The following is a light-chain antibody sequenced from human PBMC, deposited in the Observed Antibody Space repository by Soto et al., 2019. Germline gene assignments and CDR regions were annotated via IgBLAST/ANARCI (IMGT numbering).Light chain of an antibody. CDR2: AAS. Sequence: ILLTQSPATLSVSPGERATLSCRASQSVSSDLAWYQQKPGQAPRLLIYAASSAASGLPSRFSGSGSGTDFTLTISRLDPEDFAYYYCQQSNRTPITFGQGTRLEIK. J-gene: IGKJ5*01. V-gene: IGKV3-11*01. CDR3: QQSNRTPIT. CDR1: QSVSSD.